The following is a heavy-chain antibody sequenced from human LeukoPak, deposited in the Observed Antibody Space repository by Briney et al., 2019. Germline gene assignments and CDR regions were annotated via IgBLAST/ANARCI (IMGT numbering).Heavy chain of an antibody. J-gene: IGHJ4*02. Sequence: GRSLRLSCAASGFTVSSNYMSWVRQAPGKGLEWVSVIYSGGSTYYADSVKGRFTISRHNSKNTLYLQMNSLRAEDTAVYYCARDGPGAAIDYWGQGTLVTVSS. CDR3: ARDGPGAAIDY. V-gene: IGHV3-53*04. D-gene: IGHD3-16*02. CDR2: IYSGGST. CDR1: GFTVSSNY.